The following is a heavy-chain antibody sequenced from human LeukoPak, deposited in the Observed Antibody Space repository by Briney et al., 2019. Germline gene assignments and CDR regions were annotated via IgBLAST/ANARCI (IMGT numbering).Heavy chain of an antibody. J-gene: IGHJ4*02. Sequence: RAGGSLSPPFAASTFTFIDHYMDWVRHAPGKGLECVGRTRDKGSSYTTEYAASVKGRFTVSRDDSKNSVYLQMNSLKTEDTAVYYCARAHGTTWSSHHLDYWGLGTLVTVSS. CDR1: TFTFIDHY. CDR2: TRDKGSSYTT. D-gene: IGHD6-13*01. CDR3: ARAHGTTWSSHHLDY. V-gene: IGHV3-72*01.